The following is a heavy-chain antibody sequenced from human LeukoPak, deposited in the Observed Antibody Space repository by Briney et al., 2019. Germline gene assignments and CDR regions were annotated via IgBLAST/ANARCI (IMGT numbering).Heavy chain of an antibody. D-gene: IGHD1/OR15-1a*01. J-gene: IGHJ3*01. Sequence: PGRSLRLSCAASGFTFSDYAMHWVRQVPGKGLEWGGGSSWNSGTIAYGDSVKGRATISRDNARNSLYLEVNSLRVEDTALYYCAKDMAVGTTPRVYAFDVWDQGSLVTVSS. CDR2: SSWNSGTI. V-gene: IGHV3-9*01. CDR1: GFTFSDYA. CDR3: AKDMAVGTTPRVYAFDV.